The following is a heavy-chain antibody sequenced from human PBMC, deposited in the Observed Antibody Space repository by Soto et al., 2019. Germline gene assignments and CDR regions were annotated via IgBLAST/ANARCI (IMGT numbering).Heavy chain of an antibody. J-gene: IGHJ6*02. CDR2: LFYTGNT. V-gene: IGHV4-39*01. Sequence: SETLSLTCLVSGGSISIPNYYWACMRQSPGKGLEWIGSLFYTGNTYYNPSLKSRVTISVDTSKNQFSLRLSSVTAADTAVYYCAKQGLEYNYYGIDMWGPGTTVTVSS. CDR1: GGSISIPNYY. CDR3: AKQGLEYNYYGIDM.